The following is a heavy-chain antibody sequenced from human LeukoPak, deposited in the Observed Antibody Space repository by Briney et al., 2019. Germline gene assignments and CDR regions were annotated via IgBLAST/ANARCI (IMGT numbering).Heavy chain of an antibody. CDR1: GYTFTCYY. D-gene: IGHD4-17*01. Sequence: ASVKVSCKASGYTFTCYYMHWVRQAPGQGLEWMGWINPNSGGTNYAQKFQGRVTMTRDTSISTAYMELSRLRSDDTAVYYCARLRTYANWFDPWGQGTLVTVSS. CDR2: INPNSGGT. V-gene: IGHV1-2*02. J-gene: IGHJ5*02. CDR3: ARLRTYANWFDP.